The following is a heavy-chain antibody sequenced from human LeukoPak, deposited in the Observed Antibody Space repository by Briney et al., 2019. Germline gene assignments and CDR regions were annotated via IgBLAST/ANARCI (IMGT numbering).Heavy chain of an antibody. CDR2: INWNGGST. J-gene: IGHJ4*02. CDR1: GFTFDDYG. CDR3: AKGRGYNYGYIFGYFDY. D-gene: IGHD5-18*01. Sequence: GGSLRLSCAASGFTFDDYGMSWVRQAPGKGLEWVSGINWNGGSTGYADSVKGRFTISRDNAKNSLYLQMNSLRAEDTALYYCAKGRGYNYGYIFGYFDYWGQGTLVTVSS. V-gene: IGHV3-20*04.